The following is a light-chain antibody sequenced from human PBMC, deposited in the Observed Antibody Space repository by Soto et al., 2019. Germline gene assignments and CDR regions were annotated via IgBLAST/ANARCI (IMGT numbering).Light chain of an antibody. CDR1: QSLSSN. CDR2: DTS. V-gene: IGKV3-15*01. J-gene: IGKJ4*01. Sequence: EIVMTQSPATLSVSPGERATLSCRASQSLSSNLAWYQQNPGQAPRLLIYDTSTRATGVPARFSGSGSGTEFTLTISSLQSEDSAVYYCQHYSDWPLTFGGGTRVEIK. CDR3: QHYSDWPLT.